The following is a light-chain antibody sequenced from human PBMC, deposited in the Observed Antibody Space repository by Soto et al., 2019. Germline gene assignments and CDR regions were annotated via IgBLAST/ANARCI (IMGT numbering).Light chain of an antibody. V-gene: IGKV3-15*01. CDR1: QSVSSN. J-gene: IGKJ2*01. CDR2: SAS. CDR3: QQFNNWPLYT. Sequence: EIVMTQSPATLSVSPGERASLSCRASQSVSSNLAWYQQKPGQAPRLLMFSASTRATGIPARFSGSGSGTEFTLTISSPQSEDFEVYYCQQFNNWPLYTFGQGTKLEIK.